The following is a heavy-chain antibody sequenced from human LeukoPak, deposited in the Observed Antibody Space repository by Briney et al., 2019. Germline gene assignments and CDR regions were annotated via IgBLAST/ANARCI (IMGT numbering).Heavy chain of an antibody. CDR1: GFTFSDFY. CDR3: AKDPLIAAAGTVDY. D-gene: IGHD6-13*01. Sequence: GGSLRLSCAASGFTFSDFYMNWIRQAPGKGLEWVSYISSSSGDTNYADSVKGRFTISRDNSKNTLYLQMNSLRAEDTAVYYCAKDPLIAAAGTVDYWGQGTLVTVSS. J-gene: IGHJ4*02. CDR2: ISSSSGDT. V-gene: IGHV3-11*05.